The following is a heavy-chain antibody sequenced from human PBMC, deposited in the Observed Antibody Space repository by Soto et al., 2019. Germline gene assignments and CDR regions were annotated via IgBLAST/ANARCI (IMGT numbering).Heavy chain of an antibody. Sequence: QVQLQESGPGLVKPSETLSLTCTVSGGSISSYYWSWIRQPPGKGLAWIGYSNHSGSPNYNPSLNSRITASVDTSKTQSALNLSSVTAADTAVYYCAVHSNIVATIRYFDLWGRGTLVTVSS. CDR3: AVHSNIVATIRYFDL. J-gene: IGHJ2*01. D-gene: IGHD5-12*01. CDR2: SNHSGSP. CDR1: GGSISSYY. V-gene: IGHV4-59*01.